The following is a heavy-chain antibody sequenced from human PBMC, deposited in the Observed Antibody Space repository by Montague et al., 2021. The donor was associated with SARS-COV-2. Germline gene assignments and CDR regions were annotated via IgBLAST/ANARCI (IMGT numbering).Heavy chain of an antibody. CDR2: INHSGST. Sequence: SETLSLTCAVYGGSFSGHYWNWIRQPPGKGLEWIGEINHSGSTNNNPSLKSRVTISVDTSKKQFSLKVNSVTAADTAVYYCAKDGEALAWGTFDIWGQGTMVTVSS. J-gene: IGHJ3*02. CDR3: AKDGEALAWGTFDI. D-gene: IGHD3-10*01. CDR1: GGSFSGHY. V-gene: IGHV4-34*01.